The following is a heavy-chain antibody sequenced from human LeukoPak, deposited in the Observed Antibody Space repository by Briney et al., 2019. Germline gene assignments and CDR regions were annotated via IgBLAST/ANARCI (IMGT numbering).Heavy chain of an antibody. Sequence: SETLPLTCTVSGVSIRNYYWSWIRQPPGKGLEWIGYVYYSGSTNYNPSLKSRVSISLDTSKNQVSLNLTSVTAADTAVYYCARDHFGSWYDYWGQGTLVTVSS. CDR2: VYYSGST. CDR3: ARDHFGSWYDY. V-gene: IGHV4-59*01. J-gene: IGHJ4*02. CDR1: GVSIRNYY. D-gene: IGHD2-15*01.